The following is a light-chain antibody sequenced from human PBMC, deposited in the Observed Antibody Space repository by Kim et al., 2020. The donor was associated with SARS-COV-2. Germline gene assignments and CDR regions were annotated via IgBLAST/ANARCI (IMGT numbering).Light chain of an antibody. Sequence: QSALTQPASVSGSPGQSITISCTGDTSDVRTYKFVSWYQKHPGKAPKLIIYEVNRRPSGVSNRFSASKSGNTASLTISGLQPEDEADYYCCSYATTNTWVFGGGNKVTVL. CDR3: CSYATTNTWV. CDR2: EVN. J-gene: IGLJ3*02. V-gene: IGLV2-23*02. CDR1: TSDVRTYKF.